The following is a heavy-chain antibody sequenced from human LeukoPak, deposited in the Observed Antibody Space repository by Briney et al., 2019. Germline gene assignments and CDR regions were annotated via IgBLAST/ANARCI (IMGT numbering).Heavy chain of an antibody. Sequence: RPSETLSLTCTVSGGSISSYYWSWIRQPAGKGLEWIGRIYTSGSTNYNPSLKSRVTMSVDTSKNQFSLKLSSVTAADTAVYYCARDLWVAVAVNWFDPWGQGTLVTVSS. D-gene: IGHD6-19*01. CDR1: GGSISSYY. CDR2: IYTSGST. CDR3: ARDLWVAVAVNWFDP. V-gene: IGHV4-4*07. J-gene: IGHJ5*02.